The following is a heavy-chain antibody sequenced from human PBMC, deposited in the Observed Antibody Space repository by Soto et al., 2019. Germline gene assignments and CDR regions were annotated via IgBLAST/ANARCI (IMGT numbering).Heavy chain of an antibody. D-gene: IGHD3-22*01. J-gene: IGHJ4*02. V-gene: IGHV3-11*06. CDR1: GFTFSDYY. CDR3: ARNDSSGYLDS. CDR2: ISSSATYA. Sequence: GSLRLSCAASGFTFSDYYMSWIRQAPGKGLEWLSYISSSATYAIYADSVKGRFILSRDNAKNSLYLQMNSLRAEDTAVYYCARNDSSGYLDSWGQGTLVTVSS.